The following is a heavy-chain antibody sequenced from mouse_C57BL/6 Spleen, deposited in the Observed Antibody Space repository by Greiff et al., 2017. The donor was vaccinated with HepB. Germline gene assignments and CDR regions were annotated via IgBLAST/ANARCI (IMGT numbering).Heavy chain of an antibody. Sequence: VQLQQSGPELVKPGASVKISCKASGYAFSSSWMNWVKQRPGKGLEWIGRIYPGDGDTNYNGKFKGKATLTADKSSSTAYMQLSSLTSEDSAVYFCAREGIYYGSSYAFAYWGQGTLVTVSA. J-gene: IGHJ3*01. CDR2: IYPGDGDT. CDR3: AREGIYYGSSYAFAY. CDR1: GYAFSSSW. V-gene: IGHV1-82*01. D-gene: IGHD1-1*01.